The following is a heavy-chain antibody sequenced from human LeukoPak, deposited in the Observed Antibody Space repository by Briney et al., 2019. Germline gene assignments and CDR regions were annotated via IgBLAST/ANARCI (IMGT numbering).Heavy chain of an antibody. Sequence: PGRSLRLSCAASGFTFSSYGMHWARQAPGKGLEWVAVILYDGSNKYYSDSVKGRFTISRDDSKNTLYLQMSSLGAEDTALYYCARDPPYSGHYFDYWGQGTLVTVAS. J-gene: IGHJ4*02. D-gene: IGHD1-26*01. CDR2: ILYDGSNK. CDR1: GFTFSSYG. CDR3: ARDPPYSGHYFDY. V-gene: IGHV3-33*05.